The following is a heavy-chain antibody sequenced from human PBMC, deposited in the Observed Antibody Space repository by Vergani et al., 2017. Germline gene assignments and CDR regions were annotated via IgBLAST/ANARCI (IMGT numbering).Heavy chain of an antibody. D-gene: IGHD3-10*01. CDR3: ARDAYYYGSGSYLEGIFDY. CDR1: GFTFSNYA. CDR2: ISYDGSNK. J-gene: IGHJ4*02. V-gene: IGHV3-30-3*01. Sequence: QVQLVESGGGVVQPGRSLRLSCAASGFTFSNYAMHWVRQAPGKGLEWVAVISYDGSNKYYADSVKGRFTISRDNSKNTLYLQMNSLRAEDTAVYYCARDAYYYGSGSYLEGIFDYWGQGTLVTVSS.